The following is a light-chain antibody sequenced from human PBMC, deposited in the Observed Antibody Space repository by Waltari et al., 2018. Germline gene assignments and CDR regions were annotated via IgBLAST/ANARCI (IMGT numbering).Light chain of an antibody. Sequence: QSALTQPASVSGSPGQSITISCTGTSSDVGGYNSVSWYQQHPGKAPKLMIYEVSNRPSGVSNRFSGSKSGNPASLTISGLQAEDEADYYCSSYTSSSTVVFGGGTKLTVL. CDR2: EVS. V-gene: IGLV2-14*01. CDR3: SSYTSSSTVV. J-gene: IGLJ2*01. CDR1: SSDVGGYNS.